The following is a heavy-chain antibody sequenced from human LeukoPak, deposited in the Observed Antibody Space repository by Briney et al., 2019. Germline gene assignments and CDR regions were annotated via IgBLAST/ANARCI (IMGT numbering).Heavy chain of an antibody. CDR3: ARSYSSSWSLVGPWFDP. CDR2: IYHSGSI. Sequence: ASETLSLTCTVSGYSISNGYYWGWIRQPPGKGLEWIGSIYHSGSIYYNPSLKSRVTISVDKSKNQFSLKLSSVTAADTAVYYCARSYSSSWSLVGPWFDPWGQGTLVTVSS. D-gene: IGHD6-13*01. J-gene: IGHJ5*02. CDR1: GYSISNGYY. V-gene: IGHV4-38-2*02.